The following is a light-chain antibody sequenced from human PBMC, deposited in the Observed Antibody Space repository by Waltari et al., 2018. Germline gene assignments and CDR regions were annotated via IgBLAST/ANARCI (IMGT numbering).Light chain of an antibody. V-gene: IGLV2-8*01. Sequence: SALTQPPSASGSPGQSVTISCPGTSSDVGGYNYVSWYQQHPGKVPKLVIFEVSKRPSGVPDRFSGSRSGNTASLTVSGLQAEDEADYYCSSYAGSNTYVLFGGGTKLTVL. CDR1: SSDVGGYNY. CDR3: SSYAGSNTYVL. J-gene: IGLJ2*01. CDR2: EVS.